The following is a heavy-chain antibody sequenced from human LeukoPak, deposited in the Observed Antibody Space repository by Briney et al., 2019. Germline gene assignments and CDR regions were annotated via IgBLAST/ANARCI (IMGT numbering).Heavy chain of an antibody. CDR2: IYYSGST. J-gene: IGHJ4*02. V-gene: IGHV4-31*02. CDR3: ASSGYSYGYYFDY. D-gene: IGHD5-18*01. Sequence: TWVRQHPGKGLEWIGYIYYSGSTYYNPSLKSRVTISVDTSKNQFSLKLSSVTAADTAVYYCASSGYSYGYYFDYWGQGTLVTVSS.